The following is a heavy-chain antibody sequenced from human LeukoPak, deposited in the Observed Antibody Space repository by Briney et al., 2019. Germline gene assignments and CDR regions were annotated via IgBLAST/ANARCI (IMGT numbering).Heavy chain of an antibody. CDR3: ARARDSSSWYVIDY. V-gene: IGHV3-48*01. Sequence: GGSLRLSCAASGFSFTIYSMTWVRQAPGKGLEWVSYISSSSNSIYYADSVKGRFTISRDNAKNSLYLQMNSLGAEDTAVYYCARARDSSSWYVIDYWGQGTLVTVSS. CDR2: ISSSSNSI. CDR1: GFSFTIYS. D-gene: IGHD6-13*01. J-gene: IGHJ4*02.